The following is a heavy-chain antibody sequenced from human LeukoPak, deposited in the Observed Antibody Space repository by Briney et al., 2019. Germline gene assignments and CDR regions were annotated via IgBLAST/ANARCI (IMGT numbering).Heavy chain of an antibody. J-gene: IGHJ4*02. Sequence: GGSLRLSCAASGFTFSSYGMHWVRQAPGKGLEWVAFIRSDPFGGTTEYAASVKGRFTISRDDSKTIAYLQMNSLKTEDTAVYYCTLYDSSGYLPENWGQGTLVTVSS. D-gene: IGHD3-22*01. V-gene: IGHV3-49*04. CDR2: IRSDPFGGTT. CDR1: GFTFSSYG. CDR3: TLYDSSGYLPEN.